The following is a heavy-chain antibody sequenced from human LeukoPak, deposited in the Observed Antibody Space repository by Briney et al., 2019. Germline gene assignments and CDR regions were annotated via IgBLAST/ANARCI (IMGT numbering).Heavy chain of an antibody. Sequence: SETLSLTCTVSGGSISSYYWSWIRQPPGKGLEWIGYIYYSGSTYYNPSLKSRVTISVDTSKNQFSLKLSSVTAADTAVYYCARDIDYGSGSYLANWFDPWGQGTLVTVSS. D-gene: IGHD3-10*01. J-gene: IGHJ5*02. CDR2: IYYSGST. CDR1: GGSISSYY. V-gene: IGHV4-59*12. CDR3: ARDIDYGSGSYLANWFDP.